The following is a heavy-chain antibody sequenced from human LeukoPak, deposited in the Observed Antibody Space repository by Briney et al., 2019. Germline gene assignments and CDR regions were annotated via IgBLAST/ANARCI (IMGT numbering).Heavy chain of an antibody. Sequence: GGSLRLSCAASGFTFSSYGMHWVRQAPGKGLGWVAVIWYDGSNKYYADSVKGRFTISRDNSKNTLYLQMNSLRVEDTAVYYCARDSLSLYGMDVWGQGTTVTVSS. CDR2: IWYDGSNK. J-gene: IGHJ6*02. CDR3: ARDSLSLYGMDV. CDR1: GFTFSSYG. V-gene: IGHV3-33*01.